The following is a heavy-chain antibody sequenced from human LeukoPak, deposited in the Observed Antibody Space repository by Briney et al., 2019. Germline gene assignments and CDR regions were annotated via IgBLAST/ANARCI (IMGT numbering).Heavy chain of an antibody. D-gene: IGHD2-21*02. CDR3: AKERSIVVVTAAMDV. CDR2: ISGSGGST. J-gene: IGHJ6*02. V-gene: IGHV3-23*01. CDR1: GFTFSSYA. Sequence: GGSLRLSCAASGFTFSSYAMSWVRQAPGKGLEWVSAISGSGGSTYYADSVEGRFTISRDNSKNTLYLQMNSLRAEDTAVYYCAKERSIVVVTAAMDVWGQGTTVTVSS.